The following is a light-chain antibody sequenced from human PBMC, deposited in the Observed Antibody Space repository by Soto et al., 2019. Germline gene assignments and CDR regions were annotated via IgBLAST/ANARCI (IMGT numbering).Light chain of an antibody. CDR3: QQYDKWPYN. V-gene: IGKV3-15*01. J-gene: IGKJ2*01. Sequence: EIVMTQSPATLSVSPGERAALSCRASQSVSSNLAWYQQKPGQAPKLLIYNPSTRATGIPARFSGSGSGTEFTLTISGLQSEDVALYYCQQYDKWPYNFGQGTK. CDR1: QSVSSN. CDR2: NPS.